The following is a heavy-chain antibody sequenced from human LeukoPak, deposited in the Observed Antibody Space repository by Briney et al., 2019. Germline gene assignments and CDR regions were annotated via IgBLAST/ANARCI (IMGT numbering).Heavy chain of an antibody. V-gene: IGHV1-69*04. D-gene: IGHD3-3*01. Sequence: GASVKASCKASGGTFSSYAISWVRQAPGQGLEWMGRIIPILGIANYAQKFQGRVTITADKSTSTAYMELSSLRSEDTAVYYCARVGGGDFWSAPESGMDVWGQGTTVTVSS. CDR1: GGTFSSYA. J-gene: IGHJ6*02. CDR3: ARVGGGDFWSAPESGMDV. CDR2: IIPILGIA.